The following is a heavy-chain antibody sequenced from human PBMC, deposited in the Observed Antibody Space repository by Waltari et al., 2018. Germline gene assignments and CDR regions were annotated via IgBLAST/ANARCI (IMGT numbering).Heavy chain of an antibody. D-gene: IGHD3-22*01. V-gene: IGHV1-2*02. Sequence: QVQLVQSGAEVKKPGASVKVSCKASGYTFPGYYLHWVRQAPGQGLEWMGWINPNSGGTNYAQKFQGRVTMTRDTSISTAYMELSRLRSDDTAVYYCARELAPMIVVADYWGQGTLVTVSS. CDR1: GYTFPGYY. CDR2: INPNSGGT. J-gene: IGHJ4*02. CDR3: ARELAPMIVVADY.